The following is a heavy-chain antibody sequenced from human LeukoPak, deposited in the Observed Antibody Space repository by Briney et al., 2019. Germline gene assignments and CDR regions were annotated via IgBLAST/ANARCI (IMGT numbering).Heavy chain of an antibody. D-gene: IGHD3-22*01. CDR1: GFTVSTNY. J-gene: IGHJ4*02. CDR3: ARGVANYYDSSGYQN. V-gene: IGHV3-53*01. CDR2: IYSGGKT. Sequence: GGSLRLSCAASGFTVSTNYMSWVRQAPGKGLEWVSVIYSGGKTYYADSVKGRFTISRDNSKNTLYLQMNSLRAEDTAVYYCARGVANYYDSSGYQNWGQGTLVTVSS.